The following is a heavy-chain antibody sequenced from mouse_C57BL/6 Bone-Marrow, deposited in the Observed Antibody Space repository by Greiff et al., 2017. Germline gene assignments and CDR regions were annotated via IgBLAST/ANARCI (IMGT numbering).Heavy chain of an antibody. CDR3: ARRDIWGSYAMDY. CDR2: FHPYTDDT. V-gene: IGHV1-47*01. CDR1: GYTFTTYP. Sequence: QVQLKQSGAELVKPGASVKMSCKASGYTFTTYPIEWMKQNHGKSLEWIGNFHPYTDDTKYNEKFKGKATLTVEKSSSTVYSELSRLTSDDSAVYYCARRDIWGSYAMDYWGQGTSVTVSS. J-gene: IGHJ4*01. D-gene: IGHD1-1*02.